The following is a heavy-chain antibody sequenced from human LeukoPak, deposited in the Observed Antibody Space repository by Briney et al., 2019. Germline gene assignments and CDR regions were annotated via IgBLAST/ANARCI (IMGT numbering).Heavy chain of an antibody. J-gene: IGHJ3*01. D-gene: IGHD2-2*01. CDR3: ATAANCTSSSCDPLWTFDL. Sequence: GASVKVSCTVSGNTLTELSMHWVRQAHGKGLEWMGGFEPEAGETFYAQKFQGRVTMTEDTSTDTAYMELSSLSSEDTAVYYCATAANCTSSSCDPLWTFDLWGQGTMVTVSS. V-gene: IGHV1-24*01. CDR2: FEPEAGET. CDR1: GNTLTELS.